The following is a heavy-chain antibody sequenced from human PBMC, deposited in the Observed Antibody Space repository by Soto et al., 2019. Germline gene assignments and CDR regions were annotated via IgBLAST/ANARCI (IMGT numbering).Heavy chain of an antibody. D-gene: IGHD3-10*01. CDR1: GGSFSGYY. Sequence: SETLSLTCAVYGGSFSGYYWSWIRQPPGKGLEWIGEINHSGSTNYNPSLKSRVTISVETSKNQFSLKLSSVTAADTAVYYCARDNYGSGSYYYYYYMDVWGKGTTVTVSS. CDR2: INHSGST. CDR3: ARDNYGSGSYYYYYYMDV. J-gene: IGHJ6*03. V-gene: IGHV4-34*01.